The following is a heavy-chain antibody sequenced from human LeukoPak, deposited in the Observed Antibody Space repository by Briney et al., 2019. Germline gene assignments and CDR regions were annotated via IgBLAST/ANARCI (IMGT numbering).Heavy chain of an antibody. J-gene: IGHJ4*02. Sequence: GGTLRLSCAVYGFNFSSYWMSWVRQAPGKGLERVANIKKDGSEKNYVDSVKGRFTISRDNAKNSLYLQMNSLRAEDTAVYYCATLDSLFDYWGQGTLVTVSS. CDR2: IKKDGSEK. D-gene: IGHD2-21*01. V-gene: IGHV3-7*01. CDR3: ATLDSLFDY. CDR1: GFNFSSYW.